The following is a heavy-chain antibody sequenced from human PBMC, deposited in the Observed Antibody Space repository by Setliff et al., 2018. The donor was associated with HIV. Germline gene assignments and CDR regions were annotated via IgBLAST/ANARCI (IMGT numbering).Heavy chain of an antibody. J-gene: IGHJ4*02. Sequence: SETLSLTCIVSGVSTISSSSSYYWGWIRQPPGKGLEWIGYISHSGTTYYNPSLKSRVTISVDTSKNQFSLKLRSVTAADTAVYYCVSGPLSGYGYYFDYWGQGALVTVSS. CDR2: ISHSGTT. CDR1: GVSTISSSSSYY. D-gene: IGHD3-3*01. V-gene: IGHV4-39*01. CDR3: VSGPLSGYGYYFDY.